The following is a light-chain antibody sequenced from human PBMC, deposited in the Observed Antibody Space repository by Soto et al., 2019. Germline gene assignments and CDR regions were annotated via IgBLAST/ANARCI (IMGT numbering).Light chain of an antibody. CDR3: LSYAVTAYV. CDR1: SSDVGGYNY. V-gene: IGLV2-8*01. J-gene: IGLJ1*01. Sequence: QSALTQPPSASGSPGQSVTISCAGTSSDVGGYNYVSWYQQYPGKVPKLMIYEVSERPSGVPDRFSGSKSGNTAFLTVSGLQAEDEADYYCLSYAVTAYVFGTGTQLTVL. CDR2: EVS.